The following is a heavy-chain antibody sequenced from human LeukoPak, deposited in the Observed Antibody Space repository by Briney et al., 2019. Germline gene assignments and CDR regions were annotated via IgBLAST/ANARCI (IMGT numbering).Heavy chain of an antibody. V-gene: IGHV4-39*01. Sequence: PSETLSLTCTVSGGSISSSSYYWGWIRQPPGKGLGWIGSIYYTGSTYYNPSLKSRVTISLDTSKNQFSLKLSSVTAADTAVYCARHGISGTYYAAFDYWGQGTLVTVSS. J-gene: IGHJ4*02. D-gene: IGHD1-26*01. CDR3: ARHGISGTYYAAFDY. CDR1: GGSISSSSYY. CDR2: IYYTGST.